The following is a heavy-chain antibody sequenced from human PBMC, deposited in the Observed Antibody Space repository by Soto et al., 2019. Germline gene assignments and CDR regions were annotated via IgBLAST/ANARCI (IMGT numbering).Heavy chain of an antibody. CDR3: TRASSSSSAADY. J-gene: IGHJ4*02. D-gene: IGHD6-6*01. V-gene: IGHV4-31*01. Sequence: QVQLQESGPGLVKPPQTLSLTCNVSGESISSGGYYWSWIRHHPRKGLEWIGYIYDSESAYYNPSRESPGTIPMDTSKNHFAMRLSSVTDADTAVYYCTRASSSSSAADYWGQGTPVTVSS. CDR2: IYDSESA. CDR1: GESISSGGYY.